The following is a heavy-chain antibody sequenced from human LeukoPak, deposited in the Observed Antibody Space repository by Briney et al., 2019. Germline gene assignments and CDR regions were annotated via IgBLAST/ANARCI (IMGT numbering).Heavy chain of an antibody. CDR1: GYSFTSYW. CDR3: AIAWFGDLAGDY. Sequence: GESLKISCKGSGYSFTSYWIVWVRQMPGKGLEWMGIIYPGDSATRYIPSFQGQVTISADKSISTAYLQWSNLKASDTAIYYCAIAWFGDLAGDYWGQGTLVTVSS. CDR2: IYPGDSAT. D-gene: IGHD3-10*01. V-gene: IGHV5-51*01. J-gene: IGHJ4*02.